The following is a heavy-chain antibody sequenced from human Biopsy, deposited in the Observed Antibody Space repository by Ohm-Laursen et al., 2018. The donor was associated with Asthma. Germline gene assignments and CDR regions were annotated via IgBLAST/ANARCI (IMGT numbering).Heavy chain of an antibody. D-gene: IGHD1-26*01. CDR1: GFTFSSYP. V-gene: IGHV3-48*01. CDR2: INSSSII. CDR3: ARDAWELQKPYAYYFDY. J-gene: IGHJ4*02. Sequence: GSLRLSCSASGFTFSSYPMNWVRQAPGKGLEWLSYINSSSIIYYADSVKGRFTISRDNSKNTLYLQMNSLRAEDTAVYYCARDAWELQKPYAYYFDYWGQGTLVTVSS.